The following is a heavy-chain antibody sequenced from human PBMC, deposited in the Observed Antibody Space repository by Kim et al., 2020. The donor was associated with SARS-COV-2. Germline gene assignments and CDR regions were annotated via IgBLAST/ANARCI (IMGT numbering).Heavy chain of an antibody. CDR1: GYSFTTYW. CDR2: IYPGDSDT. J-gene: IGHJ6*02. Sequence: GESLQISCKGSGYSFTTYWIAWVRQMPGKGLEWMGIIYPGDSDTRYSPSFQGQVTISADKSISTAYLQWSSLKASDTAMYYCARQDRVRNFRLGPLLHEERYAMDVWGQGTTVTVSS. D-gene: IGHD3-10*01. CDR3: ARQDRVRNFRLGPLLHEERYAMDV. V-gene: IGHV5-51*01.